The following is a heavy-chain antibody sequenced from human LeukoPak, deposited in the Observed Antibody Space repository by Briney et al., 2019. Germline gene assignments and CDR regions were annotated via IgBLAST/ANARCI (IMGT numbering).Heavy chain of an antibody. V-gene: IGHV3-9*01. J-gene: IGHJ4*02. CDR3: AKPVSRDSGYYFDY. CDR1: GFTFDDYA. D-gene: IGHD3-22*01. Sequence: GGSQRLSCAASGFTFDDYAMHWVRQAPGKGLEWVSGISWNSGSIGYADSVKGRFTISRDNAKNSPYLQMNSLRAEDTALYYCAKPVSRDSGYYFDYWGQGTLVTVSS. CDR2: ISWNSGSI.